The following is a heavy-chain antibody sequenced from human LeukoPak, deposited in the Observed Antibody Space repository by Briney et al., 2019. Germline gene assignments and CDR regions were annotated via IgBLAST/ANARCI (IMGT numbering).Heavy chain of an antibody. D-gene: IGHD3-9*01. CDR1: GYTFTNYD. CDR2: INPYSGNT. Sequence: WASVKVSCKASGYTFTNYDIHWVRQAAGQGLEWMGWINPYSGNTGYAQNFQGRITITRNTSISTAYMELSRLRSDDTAVYYCARDLWSVLTGYLSWGQGTLVTVSS. V-gene: IGHV1-8*03. CDR3: ARDLWSVLTGYLS. J-gene: IGHJ5*02.